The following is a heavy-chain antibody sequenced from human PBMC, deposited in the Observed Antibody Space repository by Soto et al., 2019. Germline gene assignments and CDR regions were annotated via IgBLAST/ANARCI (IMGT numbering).Heavy chain of an antibody. CDR1: GFTVRIYA. Sequence: WGSLRLSCAASGFTVRIYAMTWVRQYPGKGLEWVSSMSRTGDNTYYADSVKGRFTISRDNSKNTLYLQMNSLRAEDTAIYYCAKDQSNSNPLYYFDFWGPGTLVTVSS. D-gene: IGHD3-22*01. J-gene: IGHJ4*02. CDR3: AKDQSNSNPLYYFDF. CDR2: MSRTGDNT. V-gene: IGHV3-23*01.